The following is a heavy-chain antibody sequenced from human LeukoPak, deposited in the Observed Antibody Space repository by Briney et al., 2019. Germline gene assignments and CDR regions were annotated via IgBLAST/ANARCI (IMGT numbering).Heavy chain of an antibody. Sequence: ASVKVSCKASGYTFTGYYMHWVRQAPGQGLEWMGWINPNSGGTNYAQKFQGRATMTRDTSISTAYMELSRLRSDDTAVYYCARDLSSTWLLYRGDRTYFDYWGQGTLVTVSS. V-gene: IGHV1-2*02. D-gene: IGHD3-9*01. CDR2: INPNSGGT. CDR1: GYTFTGYY. CDR3: ARDLSSTWLLYRGDRTYFDY. J-gene: IGHJ4*02.